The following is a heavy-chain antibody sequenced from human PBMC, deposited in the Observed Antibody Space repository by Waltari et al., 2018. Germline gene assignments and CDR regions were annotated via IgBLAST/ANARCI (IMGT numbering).Heavy chain of an antibody. CDR1: GYTLTELS. CDR2: VEPEDGET. V-gene: IGHV1-24*01. D-gene: IGHD3-10*01. J-gene: IGHJ3*02. CDR3: ASSRVQGVTPGGAFDI. Sequence: QVQLVQSGAEVTKPGASVKVSCKVSGYTLTELSMHWVRQAPGKGLEWMGVVEPEDGETSNAQKFEGRGTDTADEATSTAYMELSSLRSEDTAVYYCASSRVQGVTPGGAFDIWGQGTMVTVSS.